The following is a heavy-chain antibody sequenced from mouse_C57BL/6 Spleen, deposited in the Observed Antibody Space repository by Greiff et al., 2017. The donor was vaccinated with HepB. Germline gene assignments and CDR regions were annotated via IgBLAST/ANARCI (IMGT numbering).Heavy chain of an antibody. CDR3: ARALYDYDPYFDY. Sequence: EVQLVESEGGLVQPGSSMKLSCTASGFTFSDYYMAWVRQVPEKGLEWVANINYDGSSTYYLDSLKSRFIISRDNAKNILYLQMSSLKSEDTATYYCARALYDYDPYFDYWGQGTTLTVSS. D-gene: IGHD2-4*01. J-gene: IGHJ2*01. CDR1: GFTFSDYY. CDR2: INYDGSST. V-gene: IGHV5-16*01.